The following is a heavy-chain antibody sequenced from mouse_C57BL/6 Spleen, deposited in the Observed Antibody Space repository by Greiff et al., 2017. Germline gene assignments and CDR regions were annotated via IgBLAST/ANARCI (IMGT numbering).Heavy chain of an antibody. J-gene: IGHJ2*01. CDR3: ARVRYGSSFFDY. D-gene: IGHD1-1*01. V-gene: IGHV5-16*01. Sequence: EVQLVESEGGLVQPGSSMKLSCTASGFTFSDYYMAWVRQVPEKGLEWVANINYDGSSTYYLDSLKSRFIISRDNAKNILYLQMSSLKSEDTATYYCARVRYGSSFFDYWGQGTTRTVSS. CDR1: GFTFSDYY. CDR2: INYDGSST.